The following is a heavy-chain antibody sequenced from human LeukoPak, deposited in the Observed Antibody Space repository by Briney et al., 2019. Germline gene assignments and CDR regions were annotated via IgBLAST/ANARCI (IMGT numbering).Heavy chain of an antibody. CDR2: INPNSGVT. J-gene: IGHJ4*02. Sequence: ASVKVSCKASGYTFTGYYMHWVRQAPGQGLEWIGWINPNSGVTNYAQNFQGRVTMTRDTSISTAYMELTWLSSDDTAVYYCARERSNGGLRLDFWGQGTLVTASS. CDR1: GYTFTGYY. CDR3: ARERSNGGLRLDF. V-gene: IGHV1-2*02. D-gene: IGHD3-16*01.